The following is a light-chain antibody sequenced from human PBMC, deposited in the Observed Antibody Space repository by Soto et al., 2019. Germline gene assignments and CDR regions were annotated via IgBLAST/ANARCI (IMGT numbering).Light chain of an antibody. CDR1: QSINRY. Sequence: DIQMTQSPSSLSASVGARVTIIFRSSQSINRYIHWYQQKPGKAPNLLINAASGLQSGVPSRFSGSGSGTDFTLTISSLQPEDFATYYCQQANSFPLTFGGGTKVDIK. J-gene: IGKJ4*01. CDR3: QQANSFPLT. V-gene: IGKV1-39*01. CDR2: AAS.